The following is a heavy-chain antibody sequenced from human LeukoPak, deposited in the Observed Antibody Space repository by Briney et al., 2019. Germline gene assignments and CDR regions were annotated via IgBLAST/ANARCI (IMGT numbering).Heavy chain of an antibody. J-gene: IGHJ3*02. CDR1: GGTFSSYA. CDR3: ARDAEYSYGYAFDI. CDR2: IIPIFGTA. D-gene: IGHD5-18*01. V-gene: IGHV1-69*05. Sequence: SVKVSCKASGGTFSSYAISWVRQAPGQGLEWMGGIIPIFGTANYAQKLQGRVTMTTDTSTSTAYMELRSLRSDDTAVYYCARDAEYSYGYAFDIWGQGTMVTVSS.